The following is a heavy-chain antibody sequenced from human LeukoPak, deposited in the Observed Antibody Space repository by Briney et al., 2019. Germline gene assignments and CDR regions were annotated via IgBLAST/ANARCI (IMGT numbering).Heavy chain of an antibody. CDR2: INPDGSSI. J-gene: IGHJ4*02. D-gene: IGHD6-19*01. V-gene: IGHV3-74*01. CDR3: TRDSSSGWVY. Sequence: GGSLRLSCAASGFTFGDYWMHWVRRPPGKGLEWVSRINPDGSSIRYADSVKGRFTISRDNAKNTVNLQMNDLRGGDSAVYYCTRDSSSGWVYWGQGTLVTVSS. CDR1: GFTFGDYW.